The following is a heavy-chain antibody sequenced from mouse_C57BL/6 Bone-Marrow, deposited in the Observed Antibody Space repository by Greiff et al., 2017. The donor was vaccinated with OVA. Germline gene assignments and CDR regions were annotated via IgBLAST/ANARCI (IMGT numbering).Heavy chain of an antibody. Sequence: EVKVVESGEGLVKPGGSLKLSCAASGFTFSSYAMSWVRQTPEKRLEWVAYISSGGGYIYYADTVKGRFTISRDNARNTLYLQMSSLKSEDTAMYYCTRLLDAMDYWGQGTSVTVSS. V-gene: IGHV5-9-1*02. D-gene: IGHD2-1*01. CDR1: GFTFSSYA. CDR3: TRLLDAMDY. J-gene: IGHJ4*01. CDR2: ISSGGGYI.